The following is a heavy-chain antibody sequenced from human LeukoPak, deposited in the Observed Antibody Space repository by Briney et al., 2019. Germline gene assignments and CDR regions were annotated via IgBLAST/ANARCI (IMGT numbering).Heavy chain of an antibody. J-gene: IGHJ3*02. D-gene: IGHD2-2*01. CDR2: ISGSGGST. CDR3: ATLAMRYCSSTSCSRPSGAFDI. V-gene: IGHV3-23*01. CDR1: GFTFSSYA. Sequence: QPGGSLRLSCAASGFTFSSYAMSWVRQAPGKGLEWVSAISGSGGSTYYADSVKGRFTISRDNSKNTLYLQMNSLRAEDTAVYYCATLAMRYCSSTSCSRPSGAFDIWGQGTMVTVSS.